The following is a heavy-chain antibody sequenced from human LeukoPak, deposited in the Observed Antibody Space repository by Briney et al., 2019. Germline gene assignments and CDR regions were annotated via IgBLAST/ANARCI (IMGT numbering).Heavy chain of an antibody. CDR3: ARETTVVKGDVSDI. V-gene: IGHV3-21*06. CDR1: GFTFSSYS. J-gene: IGHJ3*02. Sequence: PGGSLRLSCAASGFTFSSYSMNWVRQAPGKGLEWVSSISSSSSYIYYADSVKGRFTFSRDNAKNSLYLQMNSLRAEDTAVYYCARETTVVKGDVSDIWGQGTMVTVSS. CDR2: ISSSSSYI. D-gene: IGHD4-23*01.